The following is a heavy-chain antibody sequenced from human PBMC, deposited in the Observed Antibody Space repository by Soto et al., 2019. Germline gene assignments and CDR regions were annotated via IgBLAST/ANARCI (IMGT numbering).Heavy chain of an antibody. D-gene: IGHD3-3*01. J-gene: IGHJ6*04. Sequence: SETLSLTCSVYGGSFSDYYWSWIRQPPGKGLEWIGEINHSGSTNYNPSLKSRVTISVHTSKNQLSLKLSSVTAADTAVYYCARARKGSGSDYYYHYGMDVWGKGTTVTVSS. CDR2: INHSGST. V-gene: IGHV4-34*01. CDR1: GGSFSDYY. CDR3: ARARKGSGSDYYYHYGMDV.